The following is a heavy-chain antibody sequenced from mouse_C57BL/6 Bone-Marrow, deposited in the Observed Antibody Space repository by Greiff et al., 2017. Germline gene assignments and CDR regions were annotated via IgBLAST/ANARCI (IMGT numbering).Heavy chain of an antibody. Sequence: VKQSCKASGYTFTSYWMHWVKQRPGQGLEWIGEIDPSDSYTNYNQKFKGKSTLTVDKSSSTAYMQLSSLTSEDSAVYYCAREEASYYSNYVDAMDYWGQGTSVTVSS. D-gene: IGHD2-5*01. J-gene: IGHJ4*01. V-gene: IGHV1-69*01. CDR1: GYTFTSYW. CDR3: AREEASYYSNYVDAMDY. CDR2: IDPSDSYT.